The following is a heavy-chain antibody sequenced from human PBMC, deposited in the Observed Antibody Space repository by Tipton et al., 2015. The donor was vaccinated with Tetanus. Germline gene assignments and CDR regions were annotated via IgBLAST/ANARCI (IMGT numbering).Heavy chain of an antibody. J-gene: IGHJ4*01. V-gene: IGHV4-31*02. CDR2: ISYTGTT. CDR1: GASISSSRRFD. Sequence: LRLSCTVSGASISSSRRFDCGWIRQPPGKGLEWIGYISYTGTTHYNPSLKSRVTISLDRSKNQFSLKLTSVTAADTAVYYCATVGLVTASVKYWGQGTLVTVSS. D-gene: IGHD2-21*02. CDR3: ATVGLVTASVKY.